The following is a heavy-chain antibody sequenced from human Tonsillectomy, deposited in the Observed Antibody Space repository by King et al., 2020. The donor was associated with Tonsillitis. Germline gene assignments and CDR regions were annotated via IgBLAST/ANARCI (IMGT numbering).Heavy chain of an antibody. J-gene: IGHJ5*02. V-gene: IGHV1-46*03. CDR2: INPSGGST. D-gene: IGHD3-3*01. CDR3: ARDRTISENWFDP. CDR1: GYTFTTYY. Sequence: VQLVQSGAEVKKPGASVKVSCKASGYTFTTYYMHWVRQAPGQGLEWMGVINPSGGSTSYAEKFQGRVTMTSDTSTGTVYMELSSLRSEDTAVYYCARDRTISENWFDPWGQGTLVTVSS.